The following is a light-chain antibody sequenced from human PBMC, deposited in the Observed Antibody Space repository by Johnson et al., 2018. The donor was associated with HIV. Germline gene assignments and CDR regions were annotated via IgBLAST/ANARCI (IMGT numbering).Light chain of an antibody. CDR1: SSNIGNNY. Sequence: QSVLTQPPSVSAAPGQKVTISCSGSSSNIGNNYVSWYQQLPGTAPKLLIYDNNKRPSGIPDRFSGSKSGTSATLGITGLQTGDEADYYCASWDRSLTVGTVFGPGTRVTVL. V-gene: IGLV1-51*01. CDR2: DNN. J-gene: IGLJ1*01. CDR3: ASWDRSLTVGTV.